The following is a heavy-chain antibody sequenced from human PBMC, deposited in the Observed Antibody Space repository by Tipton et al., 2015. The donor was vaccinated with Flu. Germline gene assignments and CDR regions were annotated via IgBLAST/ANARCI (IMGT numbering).Heavy chain of an antibody. CDR2: MNLDGCTT. V-gene: IGHV3-7*01. D-gene: IGHD3/OR15-3a*01. Sequence: SLRLSCAASGFTFSTKWMYWVRQAPGKGLEWVASMNLDGCTTYFVDSVRGRFTITRDNVKTSLYLHMNSLRVEDTAIYYCLISGGYWGQGTLVTVSS. CDR1: GFTFSTKW. CDR3: LISGGY. J-gene: IGHJ4*02.